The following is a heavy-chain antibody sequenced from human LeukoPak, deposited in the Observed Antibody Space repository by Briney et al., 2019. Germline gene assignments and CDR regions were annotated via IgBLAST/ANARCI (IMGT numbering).Heavy chain of an antibody. J-gene: IGHJ4*02. V-gene: IGHV4-39*07. Sequence: SGTLSLTCTVSGGSISSGSYYWGWIRQPPGKGLEWIGNIYYSGSTYYNPSLKSRVSISVDTSKNQFSLKLSSVTAADTAVYYCARANGYGGNPRLDYWGQGTLVTVSS. D-gene: IGHD4-23*01. CDR1: GGSISSGSYY. CDR3: ARANGYGGNPRLDY. CDR2: IYYSGST.